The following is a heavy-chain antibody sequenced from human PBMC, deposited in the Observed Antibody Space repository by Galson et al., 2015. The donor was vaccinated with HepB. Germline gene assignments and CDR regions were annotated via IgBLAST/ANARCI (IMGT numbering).Heavy chain of an antibody. CDR1: GFTFSGSA. Sequence: SLRLSCAASGFTFSGSAIHWVRQTSGKGLEWVGLIRSKASNYATAYAASLKGRFTISRDDSKNTAYLHMKSLKTEDTAVYYCSRLADFSGYSSNWGQGTLVTVSS. J-gene: IGHJ4*02. CDR2: IRSKASNYAT. V-gene: IGHV3-73*01. CDR3: SRLADFSGYSSN. D-gene: IGHD6-13*01.